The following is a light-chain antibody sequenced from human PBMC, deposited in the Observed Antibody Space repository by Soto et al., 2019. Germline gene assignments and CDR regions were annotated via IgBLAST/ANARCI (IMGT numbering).Light chain of an antibody. CDR3: QTWGTGHWV. CDR2: LNSDGSH. Sequence: QLVLTQSPSASASLGASVKLTCTLSSGHSSYAIAWHQQQPEKGPRYLMKLNSDGSHSKGDGIPDRFSGSSSGAERYLTISSLQSEYEADYYCQTWGTGHWVFGGGTKVTVL. V-gene: IGLV4-69*01. J-gene: IGLJ3*02. CDR1: SGHSSYA.